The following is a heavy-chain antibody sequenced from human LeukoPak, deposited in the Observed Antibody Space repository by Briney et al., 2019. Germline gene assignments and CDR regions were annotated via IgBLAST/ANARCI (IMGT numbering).Heavy chain of an antibody. CDR1: GFNFSSYA. V-gene: IGHV3-30*04. CDR2: ISYDGSNK. D-gene: IGHD5-18*01. Sequence: GRSLRLSCAASGFNFSSYAMHWVRQAPGKGLEWVAAISYDGSNKYYGDSVKGRFTISRDNSKNTLYLQMNSLRAEDTAVYYCARDLSGVTGYTYGRGIDYWGQGTLVTVSS. J-gene: IGHJ4*02. CDR3: ARDLSGVTGYTYGRGIDY.